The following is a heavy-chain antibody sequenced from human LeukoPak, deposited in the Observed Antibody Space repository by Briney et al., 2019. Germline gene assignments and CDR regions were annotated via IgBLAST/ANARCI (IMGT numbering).Heavy chain of an antibody. CDR1: GFIFSGYW. CDR2: INGDGSST. CDR3: ARDPRYCGGDCYTFDY. V-gene: IGHV3-74*03. Sequence: PGGSLRLSCAASGFIFSGYWMNWVRQAPGKGLVWVSRINGDGSSTTYADSVKGRFTISRDNAKNTLYLQMNSLRAEDTAVYYCARDPRYCGGDCYTFDYWGQGTPVTVSS. D-gene: IGHD2-21*02. J-gene: IGHJ4*02.